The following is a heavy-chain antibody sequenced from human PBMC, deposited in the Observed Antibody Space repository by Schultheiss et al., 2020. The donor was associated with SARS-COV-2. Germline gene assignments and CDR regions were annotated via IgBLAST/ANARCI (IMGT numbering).Heavy chain of an antibody. CDR2: SYYSGST. J-gene: IGHJ4*02. CDR1: GGSISRGGNS. Sequence: SETLSLTCVVSGGSISRGGNSWSWIRQHPGKGLEWIGYSYYSGSTYYNPSLKSRVTISVDTSKNQFSLKLSSVTAADTAVYFCASISLSGVSTRRPGDWGQGTLVTVSS. V-gene: IGHV4-30-2*03. CDR3: ASISLSGVSTRRPGD. D-gene: IGHD6-6*01.